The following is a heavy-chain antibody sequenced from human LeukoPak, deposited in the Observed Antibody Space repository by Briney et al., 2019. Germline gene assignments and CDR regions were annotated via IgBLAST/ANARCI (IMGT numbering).Heavy chain of an antibody. Sequence: SETLSLTCTVSGGSISSSSYYWGWIRQPPGKGLEWIGSIYYSGSTYYNPSLKSRVTISVDTSKNQFSLKLSSVTAADTAVYYCARTREGYSSSYYTLRDYWGQGTLVTVSS. CDR1: GGSISSSSYY. V-gene: IGHV4-39*07. J-gene: IGHJ4*02. CDR3: ARTREGYSSSYYTLRDY. D-gene: IGHD6-13*01. CDR2: IYYSGST.